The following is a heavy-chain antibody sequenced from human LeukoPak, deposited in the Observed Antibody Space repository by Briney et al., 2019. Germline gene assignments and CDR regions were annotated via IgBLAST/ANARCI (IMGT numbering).Heavy chain of an antibody. Sequence: SETLSLTCTVSGGSISSYYWSWLRQPPGKGLEWIGYIYYSGSTNYNPSLKSRVIISVDTSKNQFSLKLSSVTAADTAVYYCARSPVYDSSGYYVGWGQGTLVTVSS. D-gene: IGHD3-22*01. CDR2: IYYSGST. V-gene: IGHV4-59*01. CDR1: GGSISSYY. CDR3: ARSPVYDSSGYYVG. J-gene: IGHJ4*02.